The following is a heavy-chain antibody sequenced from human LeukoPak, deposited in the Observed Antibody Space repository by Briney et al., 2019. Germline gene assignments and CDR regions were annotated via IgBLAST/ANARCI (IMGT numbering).Heavy chain of an antibody. D-gene: IGHD4-23*01. CDR1: GFTVSSNY. CDR2: IYSGGST. CDR3: AKDLDYGGNSGLDY. J-gene: IGHJ4*02. V-gene: IGHV3-53*05. Sequence: GGSLRLSCAASGFTVSSNYMSWVRQAPGKGLEWVSVIYSGGSTYYADSVKGRFTISRDNAKDSLYLQMNSLRAEDMALYYCAKDLDYGGNSGLDYWGQGTLVTVSS.